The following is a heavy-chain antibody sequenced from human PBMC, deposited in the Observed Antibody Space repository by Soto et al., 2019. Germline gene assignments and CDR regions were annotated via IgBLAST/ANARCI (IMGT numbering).Heavy chain of an antibody. CDR2: IYYSGTT. V-gene: IGHV4-39*01. J-gene: IGHJ4*02. CDR3: ARHRGYYDILTGYYTELNFDY. D-gene: IGHD3-9*01. Sequence: PSETLSLTCTVSGGSISSSSYYWGWIRQPPGKGLEWIGSIYYSGTTYYNPSLKSRVTISVDTSKNQFSLKLSPVTAADTAVYYCARHRGYYDILTGYYTELNFDYWGQGTPVTVSS. CDR1: GGSISSSSYY.